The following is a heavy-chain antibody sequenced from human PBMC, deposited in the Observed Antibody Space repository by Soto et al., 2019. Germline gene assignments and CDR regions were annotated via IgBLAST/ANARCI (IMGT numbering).Heavy chain of an antibody. CDR3: TRDLYPRSDTTLSTGRSAAF. Sequence: GGSLRLSCAASGFTFSDYCLNWIRQAPGKGLEWISYTSSSGTYTNYADSVKGRFTISRDNAKSSLSLQMNSLRAEDTAVYYCTRDLYPRSDTTLSTGRSAAFWGLGTLVTVSS. J-gene: IGHJ4*02. CDR1: GFTFSDYC. V-gene: IGHV3-11*06. CDR2: TSSSGTYT. D-gene: IGHD2-2*01.